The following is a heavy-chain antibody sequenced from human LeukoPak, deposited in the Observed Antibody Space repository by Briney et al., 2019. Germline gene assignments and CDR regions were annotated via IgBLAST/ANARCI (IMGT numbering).Heavy chain of an antibody. Sequence: GASVEVSCKASGYTFTGYYMHWVRQAPGQGLEWMGWINPNSGGTNYAQKFQGRVTMTRDTSISTAYMELSRLRSDDTAVYYCARDPGSPVTASYDWFDPWGQGTLVTVSS. CDR2: INPNSGGT. CDR1: GYTFTGYY. J-gene: IGHJ5*02. CDR3: ARDPGSPVTASYDWFDP. D-gene: IGHD2-21*02. V-gene: IGHV1-2*02.